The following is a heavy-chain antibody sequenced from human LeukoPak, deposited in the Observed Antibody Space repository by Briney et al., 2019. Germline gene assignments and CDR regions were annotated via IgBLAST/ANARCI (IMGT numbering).Heavy chain of an antibody. D-gene: IGHD6-6*01. J-gene: IGHJ3*02. CDR3: AKDFSSWAFDI. Sequence: GRSLRLSCAASGFTFSSYGMHWVRQAPGKGLEWVAVIWYGGSNKYYADSVKGRFTISRDNSKNTLYLQMNSLRAEDTAVYYCAKDFSSWAFDIWGQGTMVTVSS. CDR1: GFTFSSYG. CDR2: IWYGGSNK. V-gene: IGHV3-30*18.